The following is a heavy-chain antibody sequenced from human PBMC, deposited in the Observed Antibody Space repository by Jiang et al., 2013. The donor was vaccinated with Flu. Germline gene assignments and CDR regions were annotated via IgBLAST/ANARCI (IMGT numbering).Heavy chain of an antibody. D-gene: IGHD3-16*01. V-gene: IGHV3-21*06. CDR1: GFTFSGYT. Sequence: RLSCAASGFTFSGYTMHWVRQAPGKGLEWLSSISGASGHIYYADSVKGRFTIPRDNAENSLYLQMNSLRAEDTAVYYCARDYAGYNWFDPWGQGTLVTVSS. J-gene: IGHJ5*02. CDR2: ISGASGHI. CDR3: ARDYAGYNWFDP.